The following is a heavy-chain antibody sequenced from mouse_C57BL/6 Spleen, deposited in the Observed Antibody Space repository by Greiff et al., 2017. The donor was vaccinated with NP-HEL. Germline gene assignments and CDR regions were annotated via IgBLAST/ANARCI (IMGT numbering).Heavy chain of an antibody. CDR2: IDPSDSYT. CDR3: ARKGVFYYGNPYYAMDY. J-gene: IGHJ4*01. Sequence: VQLQQPGAELVMPGASVKLSCKASGYTFTSYWMHWVKQRPGQGLEWIGEIDPSDSYTNYNQKFKGKSTLTVDKSSSTAYMQLSSLTSEDSAVYYCARKGVFYYGNPYYAMDYWGQGTSVTVSS. CDR1: GYTFTSYW. V-gene: IGHV1-69*01. D-gene: IGHD2-1*01.